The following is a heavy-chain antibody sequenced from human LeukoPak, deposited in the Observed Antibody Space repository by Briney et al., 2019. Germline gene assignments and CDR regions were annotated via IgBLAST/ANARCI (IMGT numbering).Heavy chain of an antibody. V-gene: IGHV3-48*03. Sequence: GAVILSCPASGLTFKSEEMNCVRQAPGKGLEWVSYISSSGSTIYYADSVKGRFTISRDNAKNSLYLQMNSLRAEDTAVYYCARDCSGGSCYSGGFDPWGQGTLVTVSS. CDR1: GLTFKSEE. J-gene: IGHJ5*02. CDR2: ISSSGSTI. D-gene: IGHD2-15*01. CDR3: ARDCSGGSCYSGGFDP.